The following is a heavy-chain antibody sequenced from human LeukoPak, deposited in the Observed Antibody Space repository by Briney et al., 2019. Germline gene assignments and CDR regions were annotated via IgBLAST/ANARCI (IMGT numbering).Heavy chain of an antibody. CDR2: IYSSGST. J-gene: IGHJ3*02. Sequence: PSETLSLTCTVSGGTISRYYWSWIRQSPGKGLEWIGYIYSSGSTNSNPSLKSRVTISVDTSRNQFSLKLNSVTAADTAVYYCARHPGITAAGTGFDIWGQGTMVTVSS. CDR1: GGTISRYY. D-gene: IGHD6-13*01. CDR3: ARHPGITAAGTGFDI. V-gene: IGHV4-59*08.